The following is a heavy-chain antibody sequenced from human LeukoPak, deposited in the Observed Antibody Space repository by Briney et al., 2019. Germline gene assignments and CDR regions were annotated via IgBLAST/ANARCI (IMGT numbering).Heavy chain of an antibody. V-gene: IGHV1-18*04. D-gene: IGHD3-9*01. Sequence: ASVKVSYKASGYTFTSDGISWVRQAPGQGLEWMGWISAYNGNTNYAQKLQGRVTMTTDTSTSTAYMELRSLRSDDTAVYYCARDLHALRYFDWLSPFDYWGQGTLVTVSS. J-gene: IGHJ4*02. CDR1: GYTFTSDG. CDR3: ARDLHALRYFDWLSPFDY. CDR2: ISAYNGNT.